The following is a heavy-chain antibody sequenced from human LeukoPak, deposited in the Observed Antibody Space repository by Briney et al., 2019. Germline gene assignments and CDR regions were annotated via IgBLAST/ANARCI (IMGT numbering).Heavy chain of an antibody. Sequence: SETLSLTCNVSGGSINNHHWSWIRQPPGEGLEWIGYVYYTGNTYYNPSLRSRVTISVDTSKSQFSLRLTSVTAADTAVYFCAANSGHPLEYYFHYCGPGTLVTVSA. CDR3: AANSGHPLEYYFHY. V-gene: IGHV4-59*03. CDR1: GGSINNHH. CDR2: VYYTGNT. J-gene: IGHJ4*02. D-gene: IGHD6-19*01.